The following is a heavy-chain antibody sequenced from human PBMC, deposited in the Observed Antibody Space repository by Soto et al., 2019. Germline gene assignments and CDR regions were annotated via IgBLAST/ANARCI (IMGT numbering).Heavy chain of an antibody. Sequence: EVQLVESGGGLVKPGGSLRLSCAASGFTFSSYSMNWVRQAPGKGLEWVSSISSSSSYIYYADSVKGRFTISRDNAKNSLYLQMNSLRAEDTAVYYCARWAAAGTYRYYYYYYYMDVWGKGTTVTVSS. D-gene: IGHD6-13*01. CDR1: GFTFSSYS. V-gene: IGHV3-21*01. CDR2: ISSSSSYI. CDR3: ARWAAAGTYRYYYYYYYMDV. J-gene: IGHJ6*03.